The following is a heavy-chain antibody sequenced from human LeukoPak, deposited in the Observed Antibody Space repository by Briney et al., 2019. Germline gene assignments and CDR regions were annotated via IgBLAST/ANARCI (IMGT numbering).Heavy chain of an antibody. CDR2: IWYDGSNK. V-gene: IGHV3-33*01. J-gene: IGHJ3*02. CDR1: GFTFSSYG. CDR3: ARDPASSGDAFEI. Sequence: PGGSLRLPCAASGFTFSSYGMHWVRQAPGKGLEWVAVIWYDGSNKYYADSVKGRFTISRDNSKNTLYLQMNSLRAEDTAVYYCARDPASSGDAFEIWGQGTMVTVSS. D-gene: IGHD3-22*01.